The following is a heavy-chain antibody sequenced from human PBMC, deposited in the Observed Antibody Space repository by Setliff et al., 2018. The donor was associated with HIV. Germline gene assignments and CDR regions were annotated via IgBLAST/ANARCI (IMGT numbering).Heavy chain of an antibody. V-gene: IGHV1-69*05. CDR2: IIPMYGVT. J-gene: IGHJ5*02. Sequence: SVKVSCKASGGTFSSYVISWVRQAPGQGPEWMGGIIPMYGVTNYAQKFQGRVTITTDESTSTAYMELSSLRSEDTAVYYCALRYCIGGNFWSSASLPPAGWFDPWGQGTLGTVSS. CDR3: ALRYCIGGNFWSSASLPPAGWFDP. D-gene: IGHD2-15*01. CDR1: GGTFSSYV.